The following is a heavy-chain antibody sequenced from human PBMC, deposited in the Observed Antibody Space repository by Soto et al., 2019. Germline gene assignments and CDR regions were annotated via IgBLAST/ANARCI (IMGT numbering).Heavy chain of an antibody. J-gene: IGHJ6*02. V-gene: IGHV1-2*04. D-gene: IGHD5-18*01. Sequence: VASVKVSCKASGYTFTGYYMHWVRQAPGQGLEWMGWINPNSGGTNYAQKFQGWVTMTRDTSISTAYMELSRLRSDDTAVYYCARGGGKDTAMVDGMDVWGQGTTVTVSS. CDR2: INPNSGGT. CDR1: GYTFTGYY. CDR3: ARGGGKDTAMVDGMDV.